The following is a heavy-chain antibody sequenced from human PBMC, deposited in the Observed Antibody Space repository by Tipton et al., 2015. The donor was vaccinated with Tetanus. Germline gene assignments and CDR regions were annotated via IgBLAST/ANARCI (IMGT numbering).Heavy chain of an antibody. Sequence: GLVKPSETLSLTCTVSGGSISSSSYYWGWIRQPPGKGLEWIGSIYYSGSTYYNPSLKSRVTISVDTPKNQFSRRRSSVTAADTAVYYCAGGDGYNLGAFDIWGQGTMVTVSS. D-gene: IGHD5-24*01. V-gene: IGHV4-39*01. CDR1: GGSISSSSYY. J-gene: IGHJ3*02. CDR2: IYYSGST. CDR3: AGGDGYNLGAFDI.